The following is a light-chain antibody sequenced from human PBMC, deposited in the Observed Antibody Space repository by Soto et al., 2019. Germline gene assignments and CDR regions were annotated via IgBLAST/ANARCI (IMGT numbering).Light chain of an antibody. CDR2: AAS. J-gene: IGKJ1*01. Sequence: DIQMTQSPSSLSASVGDRVTITCRASQGISNYLAWYQQKPGKVPKLLIYAASTLQSEVPSRFSGSGSGTEFTLTISSLQPEDVATYYCQKYNSAPRTFGQGTKVEIQ. CDR3: QKYNSAPRT. CDR1: QGISNY. V-gene: IGKV1-27*01.